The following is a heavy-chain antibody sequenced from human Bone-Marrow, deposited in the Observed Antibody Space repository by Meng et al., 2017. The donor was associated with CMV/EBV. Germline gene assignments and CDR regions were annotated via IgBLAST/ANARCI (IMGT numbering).Heavy chain of an antibody. Sequence: GESLKISCAAFGFTFSGYAMGWVRQPPGKGLEWVSTISGSGGSTYYAHSVKGRFTISRDNSKNTLYLQMNSLRAEDTAVYYCARDQGVEFGSSWYYYYYGMDVWGQGTTVTVSS. V-gene: IGHV3-23*01. CDR2: ISGSGGST. CDR3: ARDQGVEFGSSWYYYYYGMDV. D-gene: IGHD6-13*01. CDR1: GFTFSGYA. J-gene: IGHJ6*02.